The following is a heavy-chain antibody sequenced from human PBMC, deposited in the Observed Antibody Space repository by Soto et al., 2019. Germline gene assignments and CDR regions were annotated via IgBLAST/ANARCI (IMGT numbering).Heavy chain of an antibody. V-gene: IGHV3-48*03. D-gene: IGHD3-22*01. CDR1: GLTFSSYE. J-gene: IGHJ5*02. Sequence: GSLRLSGAAAGLTFSSYEMNWVRQAPGRGLELVSYISSSGSTIYYADSVKGRFTISRDNAKNSLYLQMNSLRAEDTAVYYCASLYYYESSGYYSEYNWFDPWGQGTLVTVSS. CDR2: ISSSGSTI. CDR3: ASLYYYESSGYYSEYNWFDP.